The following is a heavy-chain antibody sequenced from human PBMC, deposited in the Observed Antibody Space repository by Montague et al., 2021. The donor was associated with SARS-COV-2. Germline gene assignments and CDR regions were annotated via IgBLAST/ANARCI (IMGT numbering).Heavy chain of an antibody. V-gene: IGHV4-59*01. CDR3: AREGGTKSSHWWGAFDY. D-gene: IGHD2-15*01. Sequence: SETLSLTCTVSGDSMSGYYWSWVRQAPGTGLEWIGYIFYSGSTSYNPSLNSRVTISIDTSKKQFSLKLTSVTAADTAVYFCAREGGTKSSHWWGAFDYWGHGTLVTVSS. CDR2: IFYSGST. J-gene: IGHJ4*01. CDR1: GDSMSGYY.